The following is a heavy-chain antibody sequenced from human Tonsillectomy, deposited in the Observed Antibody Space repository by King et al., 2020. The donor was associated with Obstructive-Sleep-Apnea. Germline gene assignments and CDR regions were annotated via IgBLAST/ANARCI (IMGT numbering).Heavy chain of an antibody. CDR2: IYPGDSDT. CDR3: ARTAAATHYYYFYGLDV. Sequence: QLVQSGAEVKKPGESLKISCKGAGYTFLNYWIAGVRQMPGKGLEWMGIIYPGDSDTRCSPSFQGQVTISSDTSIPTAYLHWRSLKASDTAMYYWARTAAATHYYYFYGLDVWGQGTTVTVSS. D-gene: IGHD2-2*01. CDR1: GYTFLNYW. V-gene: IGHV5-51*01. J-gene: IGHJ6*02.